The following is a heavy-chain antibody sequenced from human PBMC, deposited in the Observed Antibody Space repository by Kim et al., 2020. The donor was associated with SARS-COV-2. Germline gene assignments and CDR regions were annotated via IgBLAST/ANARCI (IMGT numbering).Heavy chain of an antibody. V-gene: IGHV3-23*01. CDR1: GFTFSSYG. D-gene: IGHD3-10*01. Sequence: GGSLRLSCTASGFTFSSYGMSWVRQAPGKGLEWVSSISGSGGSTNYADSVKGRFTISRDSSKNTVFLQMNSLRAEDTAVYFCAKDYYGSGTYSYYYYYGIDVWGQGTTVTVSS. CDR3: AKDYYGSGTYSYYYYYGIDV. CDR2: ISGSGGST. J-gene: IGHJ6*02.